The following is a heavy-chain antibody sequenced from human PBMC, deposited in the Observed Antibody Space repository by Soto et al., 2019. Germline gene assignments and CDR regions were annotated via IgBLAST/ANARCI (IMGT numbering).Heavy chain of an antibody. V-gene: IGHV5-51*01. J-gene: IGHJ6*02. CDR3: ARHSGYTAYCGGDCYTSGMDV. CDR2: IYPGDSDT. D-gene: IGHD2-21*01. Sequence: GESLKISCKGSGYSFTSYWIGWVRQMPGKGLEWMGIIYPGDSDTRYSPSFQGQVTISADKSISTAYLQWSSLKASDTAMYYCARHSGYTAYCGGDCYTSGMDVWGQGTTVTVSS. CDR1: GYSFTSYW.